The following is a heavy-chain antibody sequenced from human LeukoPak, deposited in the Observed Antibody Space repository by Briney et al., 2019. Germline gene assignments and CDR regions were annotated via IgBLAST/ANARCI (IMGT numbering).Heavy chain of an antibody. CDR1: GGSISSYY. Sequence: SETLSLTCTVSGGSISSYYWSWIRQPPGKGLEWIGYIYYTGSTNYNPSLKSRVTISVDTSKNQFSLKLSSVTAADTAVYYCARQTGSGLFILPGGQGTLVTVSS. D-gene: IGHD3/OR15-3a*01. CDR2: IYYTGST. V-gene: IGHV4-59*08. CDR3: ARQTGSGLFILP. J-gene: IGHJ4*02.